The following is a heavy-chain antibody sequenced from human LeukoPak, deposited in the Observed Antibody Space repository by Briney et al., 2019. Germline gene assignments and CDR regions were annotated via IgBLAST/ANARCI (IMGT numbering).Heavy chain of an antibody. Sequence: SQTLSLTCAISGDSVSSNSVTWNWIRQSPSRGLEWLGRTYYRSTWYNDYAVSVRGRITVNPDTSKNQFSLHLNSVTPEDTAVYYCARRLTQYDCFDPWGQGILVTISS. V-gene: IGHV6-1*01. CDR1: GDSVSSNSVT. J-gene: IGHJ5*02. CDR2: TYYRSTWYN. CDR3: ARRLTQYDCFDP. D-gene: IGHD2-2*01.